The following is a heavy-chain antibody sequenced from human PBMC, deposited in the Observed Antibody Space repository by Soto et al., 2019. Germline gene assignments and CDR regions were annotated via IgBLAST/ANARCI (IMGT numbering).Heavy chain of an antibody. J-gene: IGHJ4*02. CDR1: GYSFTSLD. CDR2: MEPSTGRT. V-gene: IGHV1-8*01. Sequence: QVQLVQSGAEVREPGASVKVSCKASGYSFTSLDINWVRQTAGQGLEWMGWMEPSTGRTGYAQKFQGRVTMNRDTSINTAYMELTTLTSDDTAFYYCSRGVSAGVDYWGQRTLVIVSS. D-gene: IGHD1-26*01. CDR3: SRGVSAGVDY.